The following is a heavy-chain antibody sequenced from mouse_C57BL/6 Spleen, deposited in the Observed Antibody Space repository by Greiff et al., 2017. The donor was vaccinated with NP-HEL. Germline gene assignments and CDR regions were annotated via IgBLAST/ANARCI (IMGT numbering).Heavy chain of an antibody. V-gene: IGHV5-17*01. Sequence: EVQGVESGGGLVKPGGSLKLSCAASGITFSDYGMHWVRQAPEKGLEWVAYISSGSSTIYYADTVKGRFTISRDNAKNTLFLQMTSLRSEDTAMYYCARVYDYDASPFAYWGQGTLVTVSA. CDR1: GITFSDYG. J-gene: IGHJ3*01. CDR2: ISSGSSTI. D-gene: IGHD2-4*01. CDR3: ARVYDYDASPFAY.